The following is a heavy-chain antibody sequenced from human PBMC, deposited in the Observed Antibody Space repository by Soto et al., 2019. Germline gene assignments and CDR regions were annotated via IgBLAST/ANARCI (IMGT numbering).Heavy chain of an antibody. Sequence: QVQLQQWGAGLLKPSETPSLTCAVYGGSFSGYYWSWIRQPPGKGLEWIGEINHSGSTNYNPSLRSRVTISVDTSKNQFSLKLSSVTAADTAVYYCARSPWEIRWLRSAFDLWGRGTLVTVSS. D-gene: IGHD1-26*01. CDR2: INHSGST. J-gene: IGHJ2*01. V-gene: IGHV4-34*01. CDR1: GGSFSGYY. CDR3: ARSPWEIRWLRSAFDL.